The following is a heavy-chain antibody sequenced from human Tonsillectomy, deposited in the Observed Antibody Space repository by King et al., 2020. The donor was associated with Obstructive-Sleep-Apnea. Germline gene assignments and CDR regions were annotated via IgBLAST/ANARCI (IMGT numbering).Heavy chain of an antibody. CDR3: ARDPGLGYCGAGSYYFDY. D-gene: IGHD3-10*01. CDR2: ISAYNGNT. V-gene: IGHV1-18*01. CDR1: GYTFTSYG. Sequence: VQLVESGAEVKKPGASVKVSCKASGYTFTSYGISWVRQAPGQGLEWMGWISAYNGNTNYAQKLQGRVTMTTDTSTSTAYMELRSLRSDDTAVYCGARDPGLGYCGAGSYYFDYWGQGTLVTVSS. J-gene: IGHJ4*02.